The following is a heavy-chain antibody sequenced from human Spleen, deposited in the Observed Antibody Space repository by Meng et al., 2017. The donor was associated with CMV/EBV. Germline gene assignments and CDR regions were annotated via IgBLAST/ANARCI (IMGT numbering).Heavy chain of an antibody. CDR2: ISSDVSST. J-gene: IGHJ6*02. V-gene: IGHV3-74*01. CDR1: GFTFSSYW. CDR3: VRSRYAMDV. Sequence: GESLKISCAASGFTFSSYWMHWVRQAPGKGLVWVSRISSDVSSTTYAESVKGRFTISRDNAKNTLFLQMNSLRAEDTAVYYCVRSRYAMDVWGQGTTVTVSS.